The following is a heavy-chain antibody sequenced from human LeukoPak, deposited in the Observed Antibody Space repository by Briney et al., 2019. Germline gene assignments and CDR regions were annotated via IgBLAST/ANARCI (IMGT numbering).Heavy chain of an antibody. CDR1: GFTFSSYA. CDR2: ISGSGSGGST. D-gene: IGHD1-14*01. V-gene: IGHV3-23*01. Sequence: GGSLRLSCEASGFTFSSYAISWVRQAPGNGLEWVSGISGSGSGGSTYYADSVKGRFTISRDNSKNTLYLQMNSLRAEDTAVYYCAKSGLNRFDYWGQGTLVTVSS. CDR3: AKSGLNRFDY. J-gene: IGHJ4*02.